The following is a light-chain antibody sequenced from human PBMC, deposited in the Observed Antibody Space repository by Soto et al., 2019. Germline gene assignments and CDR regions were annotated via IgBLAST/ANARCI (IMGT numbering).Light chain of an antibody. J-gene: IGLJ1*01. CDR1: SGDIGSYNR. CDR2: EVT. CDR3: SSYTIITTRACV. V-gene: IGLV2-14*01. Sequence: QSVLTQPASVSGSPGQSITISCTGTSGDIGSYNRVSWYQQHPGKAPKLIIYEVTDRPSGVSNRFSGSKSGNTASLTISGLQAEDEAEYYCSSYTIITTRACVFGTGTKVTVL.